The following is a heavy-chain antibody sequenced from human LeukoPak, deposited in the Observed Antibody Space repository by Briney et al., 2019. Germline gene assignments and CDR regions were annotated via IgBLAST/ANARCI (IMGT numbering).Heavy chain of an antibody. D-gene: IGHD3-22*01. CDR1: GFIVSSNS. J-gene: IGHJ4*02. Sequence: GGSLRLSCAASGFIVSSNSMNWVRQAPGKGLEWVSAIGGSDGSTYYADSVKGRFTISRDNSKDTLYLQMNSLRVEDTATYYCAKRDSSGSYPYYFDYWGQGTLVTVSS. CDR3: AKRDSSGSYPYYFDY. CDR2: IGGSDGST. V-gene: IGHV3-23*01.